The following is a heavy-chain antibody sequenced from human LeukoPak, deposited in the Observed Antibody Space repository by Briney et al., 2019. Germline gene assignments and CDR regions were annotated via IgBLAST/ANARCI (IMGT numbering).Heavy chain of an antibody. J-gene: IGHJ3*02. CDR3: ARDSSGWYYAFDI. CDR2: IYYSGST. Sequence: PSETLSLTCTVSGGSISSYYWSWIRQPPGKGLEWIGYIYYSGSTNYNPSLKSRLTISVDTSKNQFSLKLSSVTAADTAVYYCARDSSGWYYAFDIWGQGTMVTVSS. D-gene: IGHD6-19*01. V-gene: IGHV4-59*01. CDR1: GGSISSYY.